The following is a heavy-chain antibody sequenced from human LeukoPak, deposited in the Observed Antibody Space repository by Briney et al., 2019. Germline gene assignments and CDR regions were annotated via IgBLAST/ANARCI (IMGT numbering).Heavy chain of an antibody. J-gene: IGHJ4*02. CDR2: INHSGST. CDR3: ARHDPRIAAAPN. Sequence: PSETLSLTCAVYGGSFSGYYWSWIRQPPGKGLEWIGEINHSGSTNYNPSLKSRVTISVDTSKNQFSLKLSSVTAADTAVYYCARHDPRIAAAPNWGQGTLVTVSS. V-gene: IGHV4-34*01. D-gene: IGHD6-13*01. CDR1: GGSFSGYY.